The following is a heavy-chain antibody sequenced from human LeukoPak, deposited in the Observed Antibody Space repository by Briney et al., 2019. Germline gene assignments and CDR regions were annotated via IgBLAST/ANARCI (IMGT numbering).Heavy chain of an antibody. V-gene: IGHV3-74*01. CDR3: VRDMGYYDKV. CDR2: INTDGNTR. Sequence: GGSLRLSCATSGFTFSTSWMHWVRQAPGKGLVWVSRINTDGNTRDYADSVKGRFTISRDNAKNTLYLQMNSLRADDTAVYYCVRDMGYYDKVWGLGTLVTVSS. J-gene: IGHJ4*02. CDR1: GFTFSTSW. D-gene: IGHD3-22*01.